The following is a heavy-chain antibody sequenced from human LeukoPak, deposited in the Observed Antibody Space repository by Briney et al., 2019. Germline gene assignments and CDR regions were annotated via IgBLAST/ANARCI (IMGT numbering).Heavy chain of an antibody. CDR2: ISYDGGNK. Sequence: GGSLRLSCAASGFTFSSYGMHWVRQAPGKGLEWVAVISYDGGNKYYADSVKGRFTISGDNSKNTLYLQMNSLRAEDTAVYYCAKGLYCNGISCPFDPWGQGTLVTVSS. CDR1: GFTFSSYG. J-gene: IGHJ5*02. V-gene: IGHV3-30*18. CDR3: AKGLYCNGISCPFDP. D-gene: IGHD2-2*01.